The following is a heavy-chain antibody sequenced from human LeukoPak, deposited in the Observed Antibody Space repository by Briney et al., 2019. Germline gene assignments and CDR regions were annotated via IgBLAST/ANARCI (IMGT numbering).Heavy chain of an antibody. V-gene: IGHV4-59*01. J-gene: IGHJ6*04. D-gene: IGHD3-10*01. CDR1: GGSISSYY. CDR3: ARDNGSGSYYRAGGYYYYGMDV. CDR2: IYYSGST. Sequence: SETLSLTCTVSGGSISSYYWSWIRQPPGKGLEWIGYIYYSGSTNYNPSLTSRVTISVDTSKNQFSLKLSSVTAADTAVYYCARDNGSGSYYRAGGYYYYGMDVWGKGTTVTVSS.